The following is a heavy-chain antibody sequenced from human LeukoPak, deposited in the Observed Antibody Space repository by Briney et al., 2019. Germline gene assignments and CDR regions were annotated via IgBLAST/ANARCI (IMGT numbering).Heavy chain of an antibody. V-gene: IGHV3-30*02. J-gene: IGHJ3*02. CDR1: GFTFSSYG. D-gene: IGHD3-22*01. CDR2: IRYDGSNK. Sequence: GGSLRLSCAASGFTFSSYGMHWVRQAPGKGLGWVAFIRYDGSNKYYADSVKGRFTLSRDNSKNTLFLQMNGLRAEDTAVYYCAKPYYYDSSGTYDAFDIWGQGTMVTVSS. CDR3: AKPYYYDSSGTYDAFDI.